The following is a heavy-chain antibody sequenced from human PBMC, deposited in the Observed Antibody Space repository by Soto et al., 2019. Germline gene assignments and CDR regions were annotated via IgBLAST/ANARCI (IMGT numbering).Heavy chain of an antibody. CDR1: GFTFRSYG. Sequence: SLRLSCAPYGFTFRSYGMHWVRQAPGKGLEWVSLISNDGNDKYYVDSVKGRFTISRDNSKNTLYLQMNSLRTEDTAVYYCSKRSRDTSGWYSDYWGHVTLVPVSP. J-gene: IGHJ4*01. D-gene: IGHD6-19*01. V-gene: IGHV3-30*18. CDR2: ISNDGNDK. CDR3: SKRSRDTSGWYSDY.